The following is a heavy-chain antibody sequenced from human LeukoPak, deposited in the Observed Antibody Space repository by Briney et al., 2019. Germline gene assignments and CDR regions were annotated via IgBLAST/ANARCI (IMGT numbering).Heavy chain of an antibody. CDR2: INPYSGAI. Sequence: GASVKVSCKASGYTFTGYYMHWVQQAPGQGLEWMGWINPYSGAINYAQKFQGRVTLTRDTSISTAYMELSRLTSGDTAVYYCARDPKSQLLLDYWGQGTLVTVSS. CDR3: ARDPKSQLLLDY. V-gene: IGHV1-2*02. CDR1: GYTFTGYY. J-gene: IGHJ4*02. D-gene: IGHD2-2*01.